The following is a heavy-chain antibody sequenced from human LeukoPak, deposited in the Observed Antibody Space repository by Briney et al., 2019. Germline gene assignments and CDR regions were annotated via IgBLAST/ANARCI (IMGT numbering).Heavy chain of an antibody. Sequence: GSLSLSCAASGFTFSSYAMSWVRQAPGKGLEWVSAIGGSGSTTYYADSVKGRFTISRDNSKNTLYLQMNSLRAEDTAVYYCAKDTASSWWYFDLWGRGTLVTVSS. J-gene: IGHJ2*01. CDR1: GFTFSSYA. CDR3: AKDTASSWWYFDL. V-gene: IGHV3-23*01. D-gene: IGHD5-18*01. CDR2: IGGSGSTT.